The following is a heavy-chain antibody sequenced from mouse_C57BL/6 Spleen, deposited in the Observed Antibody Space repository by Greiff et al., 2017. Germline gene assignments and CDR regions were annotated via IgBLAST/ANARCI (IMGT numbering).Heavy chain of an antibody. CDR1: GYTFTGYW. CDR2: ILPGSGST. V-gene: IGHV1-9*01. Sequence: QVQLQQSGAELMKPGASVKLSCKATGYTFTGYWIEWVKQRPGHGLEWIGEILPGSGSTNHNEKFKGKATFTADTTSNTAYMQLSSLTTENSANYYCARRYYGNLPYAMDYWGQGTSVTVSS. J-gene: IGHJ4*01. CDR3: ARRYYGNLPYAMDY. D-gene: IGHD2-1*01.